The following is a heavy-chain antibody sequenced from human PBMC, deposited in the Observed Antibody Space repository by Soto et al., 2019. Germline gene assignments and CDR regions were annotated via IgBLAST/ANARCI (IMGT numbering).Heavy chain of an antibody. J-gene: IGHJ4*02. CDR3: AHSLVAGLGYYFDY. D-gene: IGHD6-19*01. Sequence: QITVKASGPTLVKPTQTLTLTCTFSGFPLSSTRVAVGWIRQPPGKALEWLALIYWDDDKRYSPFLKSRLTITKDTSKNQVVLTMTNLDPVDTATYYCAHSLVAGLGYYFDYWGQGTLVTVSS. CDR1: GFPLSSTRVA. V-gene: IGHV2-5*02. CDR2: IYWDDDK.